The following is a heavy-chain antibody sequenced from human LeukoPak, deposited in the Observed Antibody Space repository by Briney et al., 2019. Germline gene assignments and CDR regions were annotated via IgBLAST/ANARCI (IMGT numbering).Heavy chain of an antibody. CDR1: GFTFTNAW. CDR2: IRRKADGGAT. J-gene: IGHJ4*02. Sequence: GGSLRLSCAASGFTFTNAWMSWVRQAPGKGLEWVGFIRRKADGGATAYAASVKGRFTISRDDSKSIAYLQMNSLKTEDTAVYYCTRGGLGATFFWGQGTLVTVSS. D-gene: IGHD1-26*01. V-gene: IGHV3-49*04. CDR3: TRGGLGATFF.